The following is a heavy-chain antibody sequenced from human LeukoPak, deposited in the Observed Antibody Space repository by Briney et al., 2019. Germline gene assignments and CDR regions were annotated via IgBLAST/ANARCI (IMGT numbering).Heavy chain of an antibody. CDR2: IYTSGIT. J-gene: IGHJ4*02. V-gene: IGHV4-61*02. Sequence: PSETLSLTCTVSGGSFSSGSYYWSWIRQPAGKGLEWIGRIYTSGITNYNPSLKSRVTISVDTSKNQFSLKVNSVTAADTAVYYCASVYWNFDYWGQGALVTVSS. D-gene: IGHD1-1*01. CDR3: ASVYWNFDY. CDR1: GGSFSSGSYY.